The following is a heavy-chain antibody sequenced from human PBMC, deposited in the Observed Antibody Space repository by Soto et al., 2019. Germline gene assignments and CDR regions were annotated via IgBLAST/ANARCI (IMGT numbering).Heavy chain of an antibody. CDR1: GFTFTSYW. J-gene: IGHJ4*02. V-gene: IGHV3-7*05. D-gene: IGHD3-16*01. CDR2: IKQDGTSK. CDR3: ARLRFILTERDFDS. Sequence: EVQLVESGGGLVQPGGSLRLSCEAAGFTFTSYWMSWVRQPPGKGLEWVANIKQDGTSKYYADSVKGRFTVSRDNAKSSLHLQMDSLRDDDTAVYRCARLRFILTERDFDSWGQGSLVTVSS.